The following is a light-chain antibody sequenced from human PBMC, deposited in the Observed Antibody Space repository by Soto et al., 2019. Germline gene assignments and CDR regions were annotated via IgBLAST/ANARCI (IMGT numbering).Light chain of an antibody. J-gene: IGLJ2*01. V-gene: IGLV1-44*01. CDR1: SSNIGSYS. CDR3: AARDDSHAAPDASRNGHVV. CDR2: NSN. Sequence: QSVLTQPPSASGTPGQRVTISCSGSSSNIGSYSVNWYQQLPGTAPKLLIYNSNQRPSGVPDRFSGSKSGTSASLAISGLQSQDEADYYCAARDDSHAAPDASRNGHVVFGGGTKLTVL.